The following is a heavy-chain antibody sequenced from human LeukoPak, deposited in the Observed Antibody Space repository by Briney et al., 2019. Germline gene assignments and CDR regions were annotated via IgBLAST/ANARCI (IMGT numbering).Heavy chain of an antibody. J-gene: IGHJ5*02. V-gene: IGHV4-39*07. D-gene: IGHD3-22*01. Sequence: SETLSLTCTVSGGSISSSSYYWGWIRQPPGKGLERIGSIYHRGNSYYNPSLKSRVTMSVDTSKFQFSLKLTSVTAADTAVYYCARMYYYDTSGRPGGSHWFDPWGQGTLVTVSS. CDR1: GGSISSSSYY. CDR2: IYHRGNS. CDR3: ARMYYYDTSGRPGGSHWFDP.